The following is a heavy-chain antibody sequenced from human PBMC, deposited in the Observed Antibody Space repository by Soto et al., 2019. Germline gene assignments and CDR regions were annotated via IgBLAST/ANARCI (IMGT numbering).Heavy chain of an antibody. V-gene: IGHV4-30-4*01. CDR1: DGSSVGGDYY. D-gene: IGHD2-15*01. J-gene: IGHJ4*02. CDR2: IYYSGST. Sequence: PSETLCVTSTVADGSSVGGDYYWSWIKQPPGKGLEWIGYIYYSGSTYYNPSLKSRVTISVDTSKNQFSLKLSSVTAADTAVYYCARAPLYCSGGSCYIVGLDYWGLGTLVTVSS. CDR3: ARAPLYCSGGSCYIVGLDY.